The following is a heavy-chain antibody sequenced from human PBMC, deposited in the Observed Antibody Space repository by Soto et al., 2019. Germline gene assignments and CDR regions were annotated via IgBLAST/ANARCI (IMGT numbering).Heavy chain of an antibody. Sequence: PSETLSLTCTVSGGSISSGDYYWSWIRQPPGKGLEWIGYIYYSGSTYYNPSLKSRVTISVDTSKNQFSLKLSSVTAADTAVYYCARYNVDTAMVPNWGQGTLVTVSS. J-gene: IGHJ4*02. CDR2: IYYSGST. CDR3: ARYNVDTAMVPN. V-gene: IGHV4-30-4*01. D-gene: IGHD5-18*01. CDR1: GGSISSGDYY.